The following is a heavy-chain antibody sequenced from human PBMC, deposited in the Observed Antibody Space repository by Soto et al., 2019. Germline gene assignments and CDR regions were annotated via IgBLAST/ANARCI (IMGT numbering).Heavy chain of an antibody. J-gene: IGHJ2*01. Sequence: ASVEVSCKASGYTFTGYYMHWVRQAPGQGLEWMGWINPNSGGTNYAQKFQGWVTMTRDTSISTAYMELSRLRSDDTAVYYCARGPAPDGEMATIRWYFDLWGRGTLVTVSS. V-gene: IGHV1-2*04. CDR3: ARGPAPDGEMATIRWYFDL. CDR2: INPNSGGT. CDR1: GYTFTGYY. D-gene: IGHD5-12*01.